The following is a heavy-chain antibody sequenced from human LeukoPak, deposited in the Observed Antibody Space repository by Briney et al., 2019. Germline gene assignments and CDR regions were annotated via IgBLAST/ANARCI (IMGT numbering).Heavy chain of an antibody. Sequence: SETLSLTCAVSGGSISSGGYSWSWIRQPPGKGLEWIGYIYHSGSTYYNPSLKSRVTISVDRSKNRFSLKLSSVTAADTAVYYCARTVATFNWFDPWGQGTLVTVSS. CDR3: ARTVATFNWFDP. CDR1: GGSISSGGYS. V-gene: IGHV4-30-2*01. D-gene: IGHD5-12*01. J-gene: IGHJ5*02. CDR2: IYHSGST.